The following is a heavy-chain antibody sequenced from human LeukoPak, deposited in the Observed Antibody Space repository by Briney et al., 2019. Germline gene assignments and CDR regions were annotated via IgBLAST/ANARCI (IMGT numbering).Heavy chain of an antibody. CDR2: INPNSGGT. Sequence: ASVKVSCKASGYTFTGYYMHWVRQAPGQGLEWMGWINPNSGGTNYAQKFQGRVTMTRVTSISTAYMELSRLRSDDTAVYYCARARITMVPGGDYWGQGTLVTVSS. J-gene: IGHJ4*02. CDR1: GYTFTGYY. CDR3: ARARITMVPGGDY. V-gene: IGHV1-2*02. D-gene: IGHD3-10*01.